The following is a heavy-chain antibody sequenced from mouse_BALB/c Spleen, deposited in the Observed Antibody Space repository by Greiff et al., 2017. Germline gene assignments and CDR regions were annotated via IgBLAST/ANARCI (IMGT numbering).Heavy chain of an antibody. CDR2: ISSGGSYT. D-gene: IGHD4-1*01. Sequence: VQLKESGGGLVKPGGSLKLSCAASGFTFSSYAMSWVRQTPEKRLEWVATISSGGSYTYYPDSVKGRFTISRDNAKNTLYLQMSSLRSEDTAMYYCASPKLGRETFYYAMDYWGQGTSVTVSS. CDR1: GFTFSSYA. V-gene: IGHV5-9-3*01. J-gene: IGHJ4*01. CDR3: ASPKLGRETFYYAMDY.